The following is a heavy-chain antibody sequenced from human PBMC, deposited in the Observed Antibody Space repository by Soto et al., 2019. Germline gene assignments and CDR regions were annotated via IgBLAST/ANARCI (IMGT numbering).Heavy chain of an antibody. Sequence: GGSLRLSFAASGFAFSNSWLPWVRQVLGKGLVWVSHINSDGSSTPYADSVKGRFTISIDNARTTVYLQLDSLRVEDTAVYYCARDKSYAPAVGGQGPTVNGS. J-gene: IGHJ6*02. CDR1: GFAFSNSW. CDR3: ARDKSYAPAV. CDR2: INSDGSST. V-gene: IGHV3-74*03. D-gene: IGHD4-17*01.